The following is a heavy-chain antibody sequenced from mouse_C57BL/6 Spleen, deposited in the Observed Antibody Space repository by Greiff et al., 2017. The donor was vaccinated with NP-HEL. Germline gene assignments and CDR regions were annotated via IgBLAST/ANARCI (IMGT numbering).Heavy chain of an antibody. Sequence: DVKLQESGPGLVKPSQSLSLTCSVTGYSITSGYYWNWIRQFPGNKLEWMGYISYDGSNNYNPSLKNRISITRDTSKNQFFLKLNSVTTEDTATYYCARGDYGDDFDYWGQGTTLTVSS. CDR1: GYSITSGYY. J-gene: IGHJ2*01. CDR3: ARGDYGDDFDY. V-gene: IGHV3-6*01. CDR2: ISYDGSN. D-gene: IGHD2-4*01.